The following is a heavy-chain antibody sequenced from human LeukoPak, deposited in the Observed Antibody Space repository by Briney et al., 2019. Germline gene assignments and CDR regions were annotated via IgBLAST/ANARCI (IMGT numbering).Heavy chain of an antibody. CDR3: ARASVTYYYYYYMDV. Sequence: KPSEALSLTCIVSGDSVSSSRYYWGWIRQPPGRGLEWIGSIYYSGTTFYNPSLKSRVTISVDTSKNQFSMKLTSVTAADTAVYYCARASVTYYYYYYMDVWGKGTTVTVSS. CDR1: GDSVSSSRYY. J-gene: IGHJ6*03. D-gene: IGHD4-11*01. V-gene: IGHV4-39*01. CDR2: IYYSGTT.